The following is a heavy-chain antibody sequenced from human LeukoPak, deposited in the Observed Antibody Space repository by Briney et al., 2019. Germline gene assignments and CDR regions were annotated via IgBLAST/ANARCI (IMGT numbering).Heavy chain of an antibody. J-gene: IGHJ4*02. D-gene: IGHD3-10*01. Sequence: GGSLRLSCAASGFTFDDYGMSWVRQAPGKGLEWVAVISYDGSNKYYADSVKGRFTISRDNSKNTLYLQMNSLRAEDTAVYYCAKSPGVSHFDYWGQGTLVTVSS. CDR2: ISYDGSNK. CDR1: GFTFDDYG. CDR3: AKSPGVSHFDY. V-gene: IGHV3-30*18.